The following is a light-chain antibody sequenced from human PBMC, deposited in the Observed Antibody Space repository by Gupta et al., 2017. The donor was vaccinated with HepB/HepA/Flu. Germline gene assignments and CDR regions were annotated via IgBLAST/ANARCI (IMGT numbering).Light chain of an antibody. Sequence: DIQMTQSPSSLSASIGDRVTSTCRASQGIGNDLGWCQQRPGEAPKRLIRAGSILLSGVPPRFSGGGFGTEFTLTISSLQPEDFATYYCLQYNSYPRTFGQGTKVEIK. CDR3: LQYNSYPRT. V-gene: IGKV1-17*01. CDR1: QGIGND. J-gene: IGKJ1*01. CDR2: AGS.